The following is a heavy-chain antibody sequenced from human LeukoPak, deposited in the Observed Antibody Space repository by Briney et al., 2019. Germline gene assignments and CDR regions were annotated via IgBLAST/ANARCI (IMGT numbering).Heavy chain of an antibody. CDR1: GFTFSSYA. CDR3: ARSYDFWSGYYGFDY. D-gene: IGHD3-3*01. J-gene: IGHJ4*02. Sequence: PGGSLRLSCAASGFTFSSYAMSWVRQAPGKGLEWVSAISAGGGSTYYADSVKGRFTISRDNSKNTLYLQMNSLRAEDTAVYYCARSYDFWSGYYGFDYWGQGTLVTVSS. CDR2: ISAGGGST. V-gene: IGHV3-23*01.